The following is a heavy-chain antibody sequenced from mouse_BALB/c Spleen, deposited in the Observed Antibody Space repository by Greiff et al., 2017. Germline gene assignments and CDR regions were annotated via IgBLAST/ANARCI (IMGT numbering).Heavy chain of an antibody. Sequence: VQLQQSGAELVRSGASVKLSCTASGFNFKDYYMHWVKQRPEQGLEWIGWIDPENGDTEYAPKFQGKATMTADKSSNTAYLQLSSLTSEDTAVYYYDAYYKYGWFAYWGQGTLVTVSA. CDR2: IDPENGDT. V-gene: IGHV14-4*02. CDR1: GFNFKDYY. J-gene: IGHJ3*01. CDR3: DAYYKYGWFAY. D-gene: IGHD2-14*01.